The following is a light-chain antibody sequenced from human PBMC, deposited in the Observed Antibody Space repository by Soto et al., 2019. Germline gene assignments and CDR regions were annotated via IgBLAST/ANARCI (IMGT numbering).Light chain of an antibody. V-gene: IGKV3-20*01. J-gene: IGKJ2*01. Sequence: EIVLTQSPGTLSLSPGERATLTCRVSQSVNAGYLAWYQQKPGQAPRLLFYGVYNRAAGVPDRFSGSGSGTELTLTISSLEPEDFAVYYCQVYGSSPRYTFGQGTKVEIK. CDR3: QVYGSSPRYT. CDR2: GVY. CDR1: QSVNAGY.